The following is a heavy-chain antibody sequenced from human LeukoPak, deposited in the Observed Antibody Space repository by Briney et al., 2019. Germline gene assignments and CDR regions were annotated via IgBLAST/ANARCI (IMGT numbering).Heavy chain of an antibody. CDR3: ARHVGVILYYGSGSTTFDP. D-gene: IGHD3-10*01. CDR2: IYYSGST. CDR1: GGSISSSSYY. J-gene: IGHJ5*02. V-gene: IGHV4-39*07. Sequence: PSETLSLTCTVSGGSISSSSYYWGWIRQPPGKGLEWIGSIYYSGSTYYNPSLKSRVTISVDTSKNQFSLKLSSVTAADTAVYYCARHVGVILYYGSGSTTFDPWGQGTLVTVSS.